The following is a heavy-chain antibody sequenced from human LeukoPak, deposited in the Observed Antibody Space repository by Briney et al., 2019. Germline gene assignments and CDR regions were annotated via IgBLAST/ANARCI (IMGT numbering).Heavy chain of an antibody. CDR3: ARVPGSRSPYYFDS. Sequence: GGSLRLSCAASGFTFSDYYMSWFRQAPGKGLEWVSYISSGGATIRYAESVKGRFTISRDNAKNSLYLQMSSVRVEDTAVYYCARVPGSRSPYYFDSWGQGALATVSP. V-gene: IGHV3-11*04. J-gene: IGHJ4*02. CDR2: ISSGGATI. D-gene: IGHD1-26*01. CDR1: GFTFSDYY.